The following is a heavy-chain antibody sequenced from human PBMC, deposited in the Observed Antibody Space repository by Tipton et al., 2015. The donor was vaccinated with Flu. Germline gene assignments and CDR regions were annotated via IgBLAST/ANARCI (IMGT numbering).Heavy chain of an antibody. J-gene: IGHJ4*02. V-gene: IGHV4-61*09. CDR2: IYTSGST. CDR1: GGSISSSSYY. D-gene: IGHD2-2*01. CDR3: ARDPSLGMPDYFDY. Sequence: TLSLTCTVSGGSISSSSYYWTWIRQPAGKGLEWIGQIYTSGSTKFNPSLKSRVTMSLDPSMSQFSLRLTSVTAADTALYYCARDPSLGMPDYFDYWGQGILVTASS.